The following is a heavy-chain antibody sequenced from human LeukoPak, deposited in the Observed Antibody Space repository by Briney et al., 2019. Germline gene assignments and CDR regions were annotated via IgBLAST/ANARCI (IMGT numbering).Heavy chain of an antibody. V-gene: IGHV4-38-2*02. J-gene: IGHJ5*02. Sequence: SETLSLTCTVSGGSISSYYWSWIRQPPGKGLEWIGSIYHSGSTYYNPSLKSRVTISVDTSKNQFSLKLSSVTAADTAVYYCARDGNWFDPWGQGTLVTVSS. CDR1: GGSISSYY. CDR3: ARDGNWFDP. CDR2: IYHSGST.